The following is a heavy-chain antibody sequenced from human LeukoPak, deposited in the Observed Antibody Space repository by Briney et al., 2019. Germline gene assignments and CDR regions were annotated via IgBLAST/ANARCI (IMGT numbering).Heavy chain of an antibody. CDR2: ISYDGSNK. V-gene: IGHV3-30-3*01. D-gene: IGHD6-13*01. J-gene: IGHJ3*02. CDR1: GFTFSSYA. CDR3: ARNIAEDAFDI. Sequence: QAGGSLRLSCAASGFTFSSYAMHWVRQAPGKGLEWVAVISYDGSNKYYADSVKGRFTISRDNSKNTLYLQMNSLRAEDTAVYYCARNIAEDAFDIWGQGTMVTVSS.